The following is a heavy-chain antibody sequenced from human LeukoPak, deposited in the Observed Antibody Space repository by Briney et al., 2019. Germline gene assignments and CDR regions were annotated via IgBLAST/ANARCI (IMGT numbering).Heavy chain of an antibody. CDR1: VYTFTSYG. J-gene: IGHJ4*02. Sequence: GASVKVSCKASVYTFTSYGISWVRQAPGQGLEWMGWISAYNGNTNYAQKLQGRVTMTTDTSTSTAYMELRSLRSDDTAVYYCARGVSYYDFWSGYYTYYFDYWGQGTLVTVSS. D-gene: IGHD3-3*01. V-gene: IGHV1-18*01. CDR2: ISAYNGNT. CDR3: ARGVSYYDFWSGYYTYYFDY.